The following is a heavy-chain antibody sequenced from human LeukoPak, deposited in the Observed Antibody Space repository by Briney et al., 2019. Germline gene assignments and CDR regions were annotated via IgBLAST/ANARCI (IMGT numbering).Heavy chain of an antibody. V-gene: IGHV3-48*04. CDR1: GFTFSSYS. J-gene: IGHJ6*02. D-gene: IGHD7-27*01. Sequence: GGSLRLSCAASGFTFSSYSMNWVRQAPGKGLEWVSYISSSSSTIYYADSVKGRFTISRDNAKNSLYLQMNSLRAEDTAVYYCARDALTGDFFYYYGMDVWGQGTTVTVSS. CDR3: ARDALTGDFFYYYGMDV. CDR2: ISSSSSTI.